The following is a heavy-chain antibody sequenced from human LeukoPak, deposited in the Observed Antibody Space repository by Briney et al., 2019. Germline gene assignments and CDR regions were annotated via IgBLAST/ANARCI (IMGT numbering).Heavy chain of an antibody. Sequence: PRGSLRLSCAGSGFTFGSYAMSWVRQAPGKGLEWVSASSGGGGGTYYADSVKGRFTISRDNSKNTVYLQMNSLRAEDTAVYYCAKDRSWIQPWYFELWGRGTLVTVSS. CDR3: AKDRSWIQPWYFEL. D-gene: IGHD5-18*01. J-gene: IGHJ2*01. V-gene: IGHV3-23*01. CDR1: GFTFGSYA. CDR2: SSGGGGGT.